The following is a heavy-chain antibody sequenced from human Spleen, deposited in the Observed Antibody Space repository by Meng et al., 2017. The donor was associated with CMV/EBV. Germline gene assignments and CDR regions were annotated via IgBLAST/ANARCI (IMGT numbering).Heavy chain of an antibody. V-gene: IGHV1-2*02. Sequence: STFTGYYMHWVRQAPGQGLEWMGWINPNSGGTNYAQKFQGRVTMTRDTSISTAYMELSRLRSDDTAVYYCARAGYYDSSGYTLRFDYWGQGTLVTVSS. CDR1: STFTGYY. CDR3: ARAGYYDSSGYTLRFDY. D-gene: IGHD3-22*01. J-gene: IGHJ4*02. CDR2: INPNSGGT.